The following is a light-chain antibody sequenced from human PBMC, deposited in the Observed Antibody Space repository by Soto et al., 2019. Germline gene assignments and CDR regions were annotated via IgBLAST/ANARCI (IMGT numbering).Light chain of an antibody. CDR3: QKYRSWT. J-gene: IGKJ1*01. CDR2: AAS. CDR1: QGISND. Sequence: DIQMTQSPASLSASIGDRVTITCRASQGISNDLAWYQQKPGKVPKLLIYAASTLQSGVPSRFSGSGSGTDFTLTISSLQPEDVATYYCQKYRSWTFGQGTKVEIK. V-gene: IGKV1-27*01.